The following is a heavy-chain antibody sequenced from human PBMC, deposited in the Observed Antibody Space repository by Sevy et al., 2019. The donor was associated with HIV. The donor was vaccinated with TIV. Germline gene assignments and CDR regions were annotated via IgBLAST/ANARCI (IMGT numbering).Heavy chain of an antibody. CDR2: ISYDGSNK. D-gene: IGHD3-10*01. CDR1: GFTFSSYA. Sequence: GGSLRLSCVASGFTFSSYAMHWVRQAPGKGLEWVAVISYDGSNKYYADSVKGRFTISRDNSKNTLYLQMNSLRAEDTAVYYCARDITMVRGEGYWGQGTLVTVSS. V-gene: IGHV3-30-3*01. J-gene: IGHJ4*02. CDR3: ARDITMVRGEGY.